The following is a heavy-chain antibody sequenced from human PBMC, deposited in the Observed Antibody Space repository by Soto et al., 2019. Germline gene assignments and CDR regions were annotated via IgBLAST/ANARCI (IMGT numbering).Heavy chain of an antibody. D-gene: IGHD3-16*01. J-gene: IGHJ4*02. CDR3: ARHVAYDSVWGNSDENDY. Sequence: PSETLSLTCTDSGASISSNSYYWDWIRQPPGKGLEWIGSIYYSGATYYNTSIQSRVTISVDTSKNQFSLHLSSVTAADTAVYYCARHVAYDSVWGNSDENDYRGQGTLVTVSS. V-gene: IGHV4-39*01. CDR2: IYYSGAT. CDR1: GASISSNSYY.